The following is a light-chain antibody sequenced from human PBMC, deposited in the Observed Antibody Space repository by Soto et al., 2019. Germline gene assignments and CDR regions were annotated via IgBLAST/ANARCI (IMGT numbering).Light chain of an antibody. CDR3: CSYARGSTYV. Sequence: QSALTQPASVSGSPGQLITISCTGTSSDVGNYNLVSWYQQHPGKAPKLMIYEGSKRPSGVSNRFSGSKSDNTASLTISGLQAEDEAHYYCCSYARGSTYVFGTGTKVTVL. V-gene: IGLV2-23*01. CDR2: EGS. J-gene: IGLJ1*01. CDR1: SSDVGNYNL.